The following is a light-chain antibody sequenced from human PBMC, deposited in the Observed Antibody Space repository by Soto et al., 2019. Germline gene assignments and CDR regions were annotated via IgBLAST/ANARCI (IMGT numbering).Light chain of an antibody. V-gene: IGKV3-20*01. CDR2: DAS. CDR3: QHYGRSPPSWT. CDR1: QSVSSNY. J-gene: IGKJ1*01. Sequence: EIVLTQSPGTLSLSPGERATLSCRASQSVSSNYLAWYQQKPGQPPRLLISDASNRATGIPDRFSGSGSGTAFTLTISGLEPEDFAVYYCQHYGRSPPSWTFGQGTKVEIK.